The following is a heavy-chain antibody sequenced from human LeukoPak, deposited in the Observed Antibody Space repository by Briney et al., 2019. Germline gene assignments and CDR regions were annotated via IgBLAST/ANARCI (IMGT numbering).Heavy chain of an antibody. V-gene: IGHV4-59*01. Sequence: PSETLSLTCTVSGGSISSYYWSWIRQPPGKGLEWIGYIYYSGSTNYNPSLKSRVTISVDTSKNQFSLKLSSVTAADTAVYYCAGGYCSGGSCYSQFGPLDYWGQGTLVTVSS. CDR2: IYYSGST. CDR1: GGSISSYY. CDR3: AGGYCSGGSCYSQFGPLDY. J-gene: IGHJ4*02. D-gene: IGHD2-15*01.